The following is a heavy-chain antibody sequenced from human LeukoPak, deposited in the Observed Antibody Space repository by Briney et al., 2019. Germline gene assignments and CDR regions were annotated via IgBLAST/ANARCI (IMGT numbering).Heavy chain of an antibody. CDR2: IYSDSNT. CDR3: ARWGLYYGDPPGYFDL. V-gene: IGHV3-66*01. D-gene: IGHD4-17*01. Sequence: PGGSLRLSCAALGFTVSSSYMTWVRQAPGKGLEWVSVIYSDSNTYFADSVKGRLTISRDLSKNTLYLQMNSLRADDTAVYYCARWGLYYGDPPGYFDLWGRGTLVTVSS. CDR1: GFTVSSSY. J-gene: IGHJ2*01.